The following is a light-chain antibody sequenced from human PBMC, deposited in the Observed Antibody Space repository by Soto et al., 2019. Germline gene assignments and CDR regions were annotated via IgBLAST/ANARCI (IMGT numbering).Light chain of an antibody. CDR1: SSDIGGYNY. J-gene: IGLJ1*01. V-gene: IGLV2-14*01. CDR3: TSYASSSTLV. CDR2: EVS. Sequence: QSALTQPASVSGSPGQSITISCTGTSSDIGGYNYISWYQQHPGRAPKLIIFEVSNRPSGVFNRFSGSKSGNTASLTISGLQAEDEADYYCTSYASSSTLVFGTGTKVTVL.